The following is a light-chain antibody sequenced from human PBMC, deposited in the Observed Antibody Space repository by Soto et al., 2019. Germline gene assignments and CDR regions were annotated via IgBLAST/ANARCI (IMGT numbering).Light chain of an antibody. J-gene: IGKJ1*01. CDR3: RQYNSYST. Sequence: DIQMTQSPSTLSASVGDRVTITCRASQSISTWLAWYQQKPGKAPKLLIYDASSLESGVPSRFSGSGSGTEFTLTISSLQPEDFASYYCRQYNSYSTFGQGTKVDI. CDR1: QSISTW. CDR2: DAS. V-gene: IGKV1-5*01.